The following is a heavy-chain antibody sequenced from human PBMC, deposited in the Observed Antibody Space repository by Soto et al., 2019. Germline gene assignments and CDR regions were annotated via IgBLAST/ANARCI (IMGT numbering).Heavy chain of an antibody. V-gene: IGHV3-33*06. CDR2: IWFDGSKR. Sequence: PGGSLRLSCAASGYTFTTYGMHWVRQAPGKGLEWVAAIWFDGSKRFHADSVKGRFTISRDDSKNTLFLQMNSLRAEDTAVYYCAKDCLGRDISDTHWGHGTLVTVSS. CDR3: AKDCLGRDISDTH. J-gene: IGHJ4*01. D-gene: IGHD3-22*01. CDR1: GYTFTTYG.